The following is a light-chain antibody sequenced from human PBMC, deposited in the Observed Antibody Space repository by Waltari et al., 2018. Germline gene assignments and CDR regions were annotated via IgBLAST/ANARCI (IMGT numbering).Light chain of an antibody. CDR1: QDICNW. CDR3: QQYSSYPLT. J-gene: IGKJ4*01. Sequence: IQMTQSPSSLSASVGDRVTSTCRASQDICNWLVWFQQKPEKAPKSLLYGAISLQSGVPSRFSASRSGTDFTLTISNLQPEDFATYYCQQYSSYPLTFGGGTNVEIK. V-gene: IGKV1D-16*01. CDR2: GAI.